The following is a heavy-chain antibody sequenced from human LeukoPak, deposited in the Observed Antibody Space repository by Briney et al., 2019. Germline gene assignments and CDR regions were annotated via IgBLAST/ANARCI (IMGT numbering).Heavy chain of an antibody. CDR1: GFAFSSYW. D-gene: IGHD3-10*01. CDR2: IKQDGSEK. J-gene: IGHJ4*02. V-gene: IGHV3-7*01. CDR3: ARVATMVRGAVDY. Sequence: GGSLGLSCAASGFAFSSYWMSWVRQAPGKGLEWVANIKQDGSEKHYLDSVKGRFTISRDNAKNSLYLQMNSLRAEDTAVYYCARVATMVRGAVDYWGQGTLVTVSS.